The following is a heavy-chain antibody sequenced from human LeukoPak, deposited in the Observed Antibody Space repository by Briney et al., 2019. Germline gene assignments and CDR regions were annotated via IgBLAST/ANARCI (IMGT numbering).Heavy chain of an antibody. D-gene: IGHD2-2*01. J-gene: IGHJ5*02. CDR3: ASDPDIVVVPAAMPEINWFDP. CDR1: GFTFSDYY. CDR2: ISSSGSTI. Sequence: GGSLRLSCAASGFTFSDYYMSWIRQAPGKGLEWVSYISSSGSTIYYADSVKGRFTISRDNAKNSLYLQMNSLRAEDTAVYYCASDPDIVVVPAAMPEINWFDPWGQGTLVTVSS. V-gene: IGHV3-11*04.